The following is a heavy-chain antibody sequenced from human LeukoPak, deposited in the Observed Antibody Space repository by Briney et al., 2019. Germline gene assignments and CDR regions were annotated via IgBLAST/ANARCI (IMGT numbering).Heavy chain of an antibody. V-gene: IGHV3-7*05. CDR3: ARVWWSHAGGAEY. J-gene: IGHJ4*02. Sequence: PGGSLRLSCTASGFTFSSFWMTWVRQPPGKGLEWVAIIKKDGSEKYCVDSVKGRFTISRDNAKNSLYLQMSSLRAEDTAVYYCARVWWSHAGGAEYWGQGTLVTVSS. CDR2: IKKDGSEK. CDR1: GFTFSSFW. D-gene: IGHD3-16*01.